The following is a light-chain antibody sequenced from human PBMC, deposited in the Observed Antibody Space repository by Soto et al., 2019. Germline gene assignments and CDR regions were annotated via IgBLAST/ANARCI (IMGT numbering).Light chain of an antibody. CDR1: QSISNNY. J-gene: IGKJ1*01. V-gene: IGKV3D-20*02. CDR3: QQRSNWPPT. CDR2: GAS. Sequence: IVLTQSPGTLSLSPGERATLSCRASQSISNNYLAWYQQTPGQAPRLLIYGASSRATGIPDRFSGSGSATDFTLTISRLEPEDFAVYYCQQRSNWPPTFGQGTKVDNK.